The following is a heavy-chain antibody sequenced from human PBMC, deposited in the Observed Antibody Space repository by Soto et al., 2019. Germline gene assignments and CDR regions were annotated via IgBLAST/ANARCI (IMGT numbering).Heavy chain of an antibody. J-gene: IGHJ5*02. V-gene: IGHV6-1*01. Sequence: PSQTLSLTCAISGDSVSSNNAAWIRQSPSRGLEWLGRTYYRSKWYTDYAVSVKSRITFSVDTSNNQVSLQLNSVTPDDTAVYYCARSQKVFDLWGQGTLVIVSS. CDR3: ARSQKVFDL. CDR1: GDSVSSNNAA. CDR2: TYYRSKWYT.